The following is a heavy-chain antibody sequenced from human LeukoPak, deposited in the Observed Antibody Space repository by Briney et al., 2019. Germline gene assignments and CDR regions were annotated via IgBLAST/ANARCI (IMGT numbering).Heavy chain of an antibody. Sequence: GGSLRLSCAASGFTLSSYSMNWVRQAPGKGLEWVSYISSSSSNIYYADSVKGRFTISRDNAKNSLYLQMNSLRAEDTGVYYWARPSEALTFDYWGQGTLVTVSS. CDR1: GFTLSSYS. V-gene: IGHV3-48*04. CDR2: ISSSSSNI. J-gene: IGHJ4*02. D-gene: IGHD1-26*01. CDR3: ARPSEALTFDY.